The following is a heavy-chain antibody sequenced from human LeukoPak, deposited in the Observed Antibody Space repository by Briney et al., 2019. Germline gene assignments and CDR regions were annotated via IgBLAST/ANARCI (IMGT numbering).Heavy chain of an antibody. D-gene: IGHD3-9*01. V-gene: IGHV1-18*01. J-gene: IGHJ3*02. CDR3: ARIASPYYDILTGYYIHDAFDI. CDR2: ISAYNGNT. CDR1: GYTFTSYG. Sequence: ASVKVSCKASGYTFTSYGISWVRQAPGQGLEWMGWISAYNGNTNYAQKLQGRVTITADESTSTAYMELSSLRSEDTAVYYCARIASPYYDILTGYYIHDAFDIWGQGTMVTVSS.